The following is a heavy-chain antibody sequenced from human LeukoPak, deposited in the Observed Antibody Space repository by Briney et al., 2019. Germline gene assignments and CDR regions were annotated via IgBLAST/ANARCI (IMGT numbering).Heavy chain of an antibody. CDR3: ARDRGNSDPGDWFDS. V-gene: IGHV3-11*01. CDR1: GFTFSDYY. D-gene: IGHD4-23*01. CDR2: IRGSGSTV. J-gene: IGHJ5*01. Sequence: PGGSLRLSCAASGFTFSDYYMSWLRQAPGKGLEWVSYIRGSGSTVYYAASVRGRFTISRDNAKNSLFLQMNSLRAEDTAVYYCARDRGNSDPGDWFDSWGQGTLVTVSS.